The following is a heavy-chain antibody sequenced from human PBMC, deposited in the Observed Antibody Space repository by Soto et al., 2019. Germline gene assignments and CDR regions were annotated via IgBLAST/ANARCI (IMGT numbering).Heavy chain of an antibody. CDR3: ASFQDSGSYYPNWFDP. J-gene: IGHJ5*02. Sequence: EVQLVESGGGLVQPGGSLRLSCAASGFTFSSYSMNWVRQAPGKGLEWVSSISSSSSYIYYADSVKGRFTISRDNAKNSLYLQMNSLRAEDTAVYYCASFQDSGSYYPNWFDPWGQGTLVTVSS. V-gene: IGHV3-21*01. D-gene: IGHD1-26*01. CDR1: GFTFSSYS. CDR2: ISSSSSYI.